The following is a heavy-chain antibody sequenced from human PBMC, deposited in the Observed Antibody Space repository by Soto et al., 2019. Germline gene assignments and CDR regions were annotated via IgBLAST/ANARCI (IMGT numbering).Heavy chain of an antibody. V-gene: IGHV1-3*01. CDR2: INPASGHT. CDR3: GRSVVGATGEILYNAMDV. Sequence: GASVKVSCKASGDTFTTYALHWVRQAPGKRPEWMGWINPASGHTKYSKKFQDRVTITRDTSASTGYMELSSLRSEDTAVYYCGRSVVGATGEILYNAMDVWGQGTTVTAP. CDR1: GDTFTTYA. D-gene: IGHD1-26*01. J-gene: IGHJ6*02.